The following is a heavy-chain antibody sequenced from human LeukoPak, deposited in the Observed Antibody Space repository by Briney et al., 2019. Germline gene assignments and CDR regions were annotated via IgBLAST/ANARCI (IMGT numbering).Heavy chain of an antibody. CDR3: ARPPGSGYLDY. CDR2: IKQDGSEK. D-gene: IGHD3-22*01. CDR1: GFTFSSYW. J-gene: IGHJ4*02. V-gene: IGHV3-7*01. Sequence: GGPLRLSCAASGFTFSSYWMSWVRQAPGKGLEWVANIKQDGSEKYYVDSVKGRFTISRDNAKNSLYLQMNSLRAEDTAVYHCARPPGSGYLDYWGQGTLVTVSS.